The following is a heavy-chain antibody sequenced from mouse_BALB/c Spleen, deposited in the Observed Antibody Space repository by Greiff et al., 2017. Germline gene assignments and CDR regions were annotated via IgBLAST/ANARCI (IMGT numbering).Heavy chain of an antibody. V-gene: IGHV1-80*01. CDR2: IYPGDGDT. J-gene: IGHJ4*01. CDR3: ARSGGSPYYYAMDY. Sequence: QVQLKESGAELVRPGSSVKISCKASGYAFSSYWMNWVKQRPGQGLEWIGQIYPGDGDTNYNGKFKGKATLTADKSSSTAYMQLSSLTSEDSAVYFCARSGGSPYYYAMDYWGQGTSVTVSS. CDR1: GYAFSSYW.